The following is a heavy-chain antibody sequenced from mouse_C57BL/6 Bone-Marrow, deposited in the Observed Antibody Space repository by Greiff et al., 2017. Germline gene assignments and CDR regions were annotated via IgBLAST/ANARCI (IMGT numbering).Heavy chain of an antibody. V-gene: IGHV1-69*01. J-gene: IGHJ2*01. CDR1: GYTFTSYW. D-gene: IGHD3-2*02. CDR2: IDPSDSYT. Sequence: QVQLQQPGAELVMPGASVKLSCKASGYTFTSYWMHWVKQRPGQGLEWIGEIDPSDSYTNYNQKFKGKSTLTVDKYSSTAYMQLSSLTSEDSAVYYCASQARCTFYVDYWGQGTTLTVSS. CDR3: ASQARCTFYVDY.